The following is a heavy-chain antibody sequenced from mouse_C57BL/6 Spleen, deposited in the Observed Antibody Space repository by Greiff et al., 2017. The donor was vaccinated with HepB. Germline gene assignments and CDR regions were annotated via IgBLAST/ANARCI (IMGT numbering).Heavy chain of an antibody. CDR1: GYTFTSYW. D-gene: IGHD2-4*01. CDR2: IDPSDSYT. Sequence: QVQLKQPGAELVKPGASVKLSCKASGYTFTSYWMQWVKQRPGQGLEWIGEIDPSDSYTNYNQKFKGKATLTVDTSSSTAYMQLSSLTSEDSAVYECARRGSMGDYDDYDMDYWGQGTSVTVSS. J-gene: IGHJ4*01. CDR3: ARRGSMGDYDDYDMDY. V-gene: IGHV1-50*01.